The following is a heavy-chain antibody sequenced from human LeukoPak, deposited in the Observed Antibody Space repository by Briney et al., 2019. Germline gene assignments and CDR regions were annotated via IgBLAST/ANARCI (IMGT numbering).Heavy chain of an antibody. Sequence: GGSLRLSCAASGFTFSSYEMNWDRQAPGKGLEWVSYISSSGSTVYYADSVKGRFTISRDNAKNSLYLQMNSLRAEDTAVYYCASQPLWFGELFEDYWGQGTLVTVSS. CDR2: ISSSGSTV. D-gene: IGHD3-10*01. CDR3: ASQPLWFGELFEDY. CDR1: GFTFSSYE. J-gene: IGHJ4*02. V-gene: IGHV3-48*03.